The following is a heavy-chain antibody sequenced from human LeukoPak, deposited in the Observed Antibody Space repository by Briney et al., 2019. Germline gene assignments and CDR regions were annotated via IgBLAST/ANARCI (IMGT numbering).Heavy chain of an antibody. CDR2: IYSGGST. CDR3: ARDTYYYDSSGVYYYYYMDV. D-gene: IGHD3-22*01. V-gene: IGHV3-53*01. J-gene: IGHJ6*03. Sequence: GGSLRLSCAASGFTVSSNYMSWVRQAPGKGLEWVSVIYSGGSTYYADSVKGRFTISRDNAKNSLYLQMNSLRAEDTAVYYCARDTYYYDSSGVYYYYYMDVWGNGTTVTVSS. CDR1: GFTVSSNY.